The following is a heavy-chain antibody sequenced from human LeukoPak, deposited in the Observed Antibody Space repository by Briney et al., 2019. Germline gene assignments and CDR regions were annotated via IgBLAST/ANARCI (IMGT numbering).Heavy chain of an antibody. CDR2: IYYSGST. V-gene: IGHV4-39*07. CDR3: ARDIVATFCFDY. J-gene: IGHJ4*02. Sequence: SETLSLTCTVSGGSISSSSYYGGWIRQPPGKGLEWIGSIYYSGSTYYNPSLKSRVTISVDTSKNQFSLKLSSVTAADTAVYYCARDIVATFCFDYWGQGTLVTVSS. D-gene: IGHD5-12*01. CDR1: GGSISSSSYY.